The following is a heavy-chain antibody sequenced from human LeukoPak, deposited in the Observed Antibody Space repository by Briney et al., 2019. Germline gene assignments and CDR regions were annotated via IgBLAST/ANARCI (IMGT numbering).Heavy chain of an antibody. CDR1: GYTFTSYG. J-gene: IGHJ4*02. CDR3: ARFSGWDIVVVPAADLFDY. V-gene: IGHV1-18*04. CDR2: ISAYNGNT. Sequence: ASVEVSCKASGYTFTSYGISWVRQAPGQGLEWMGWISAYNGNTNYAQKLQGRVTMTTDTSTSTAYMELRSLRSDDTAVYYCARFSGWDIVVVPAADLFDYWGQGTLVTVSS. D-gene: IGHD2-2*01.